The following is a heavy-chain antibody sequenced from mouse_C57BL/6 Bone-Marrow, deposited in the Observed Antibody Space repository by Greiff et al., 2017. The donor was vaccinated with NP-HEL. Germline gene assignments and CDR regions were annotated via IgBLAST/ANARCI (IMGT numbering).Heavy chain of an antibody. CDR1: GFNIKDDY. CDR3: TTWATVVAEWYFDV. V-gene: IGHV14-4*01. Sequence: VQLQQSGAELVRPGASVKLSCTASGFNIKDDYMHWVKQRPEQGLEWIGWIDPENGDTEYASKFQGKATITADTSSNTAYLQLSSLTSEDTAVYYCTTWATVVAEWYFDVWGTGTTVTVSS. J-gene: IGHJ1*03. CDR2: IDPENGDT. D-gene: IGHD1-1*01.